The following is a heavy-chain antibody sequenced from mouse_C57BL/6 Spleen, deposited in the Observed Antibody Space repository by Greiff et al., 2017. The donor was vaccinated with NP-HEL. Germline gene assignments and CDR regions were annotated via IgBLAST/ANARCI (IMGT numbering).Heavy chain of an antibody. V-gene: IGHV1-80*01. CDR1: GYAFSSYW. CDR3: ARDYYGSSWFDY. J-gene: IGHJ2*01. D-gene: IGHD1-1*01. Sequence: QVQLKQSGAELVKPGASVKISCKASGYAFSSYWMNWVKQRPGKGLEWIGQIYPGDGDTNYNGKFKGKATLTADKSSSTAYMQLSSLTSEDSAVYVCARDYYGSSWFDYWGQGTTLTVSS. CDR2: IYPGDGDT.